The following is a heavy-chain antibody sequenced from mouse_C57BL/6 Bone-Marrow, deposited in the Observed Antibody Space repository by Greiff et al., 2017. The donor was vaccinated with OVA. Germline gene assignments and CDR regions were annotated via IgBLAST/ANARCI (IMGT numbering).Heavy chain of an antibody. J-gene: IGHJ1*03. CDR1: GYTFTSYW. CDR3: ARRGNPWDFDV. V-gene: IGHV1-53*01. CDR2: LNTSNGGT. D-gene: IGHD2-1*01. Sequence: QVQLQQPGTELVKPGASVKLSCKASGYTFTSYWMHWVKQRPGQGLEWIGNLNTSNGGTNYTEKFKSKATLTVDKSSSTAYMQLSSLTSEDSAGDYCARRGNPWDFDVWGTGATVTV.